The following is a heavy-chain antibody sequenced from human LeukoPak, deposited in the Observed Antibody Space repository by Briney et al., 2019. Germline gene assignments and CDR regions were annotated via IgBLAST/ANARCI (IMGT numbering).Heavy chain of an antibody. V-gene: IGHV4-30-2*01. CDR3: ANVVVQDNWFDP. CDR2: IYHSGST. Sequence: PSETLSLTCTVSGGSISSGGYYWSWIRQPPGKGLEWIGYIYHSGSTNYNPSLKSRVTISVDTSKNQFSLKLSSVTAADTAVYYCANVVVQDNWFDPWGQGTLVTVSS. J-gene: IGHJ5*02. CDR1: GGSISSGGYY. D-gene: IGHD2-2*01.